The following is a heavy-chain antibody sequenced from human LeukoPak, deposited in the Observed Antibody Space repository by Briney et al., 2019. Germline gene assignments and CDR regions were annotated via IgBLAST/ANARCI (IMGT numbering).Heavy chain of an antibody. J-gene: IGHJ4*02. V-gene: IGHV3-7*02. CDR2: IRQGGNDK. CDR3: ARLKGESSLFDY. Sequence: SGASLRLSCGASGFTFSTYWMTWVRQAPEKRLEWVAYIRQGGNDKYYVDSVKGRFTISRDDTKNSLYLQMDRRRAEDTAVYYCARLKGESSLFDYWGQGILVTVSS. CDR1: GFTFSTYW. D-gene: IGHD1-26*01.